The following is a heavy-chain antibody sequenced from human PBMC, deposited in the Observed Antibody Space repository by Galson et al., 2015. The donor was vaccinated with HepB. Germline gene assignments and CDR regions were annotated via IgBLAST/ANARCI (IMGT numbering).Heavy chain of an antibody. V-gene: IGHV3-11*06. CDR2: ISSSSSYT. J-gene: IGHJ4*02. Sequence: SLRLSCAASGFTFSDYYMGWIRQAPGKGLEWVSYISSSSSYTNYADSVKGRFTISRDNAKNSLYLQMNSLRAEDTAVYYCARVGRGGSYSFYFDYWGQGTLVTVSS. D-gene: IGHD1-26*01. CDR3: ARVGRGGSYSFYFDY. CDR1: GFTFSDYY.